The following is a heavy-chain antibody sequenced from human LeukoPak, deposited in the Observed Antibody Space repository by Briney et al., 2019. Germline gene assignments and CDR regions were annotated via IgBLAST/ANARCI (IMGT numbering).Heavy chain of an antibody. CDR1: GGSFSGYY. J-gene: IGHJ1*01. V-gene: IGHV4-34*01. CDR2: INHSGST. D-gene: IGHD6-13*01. CDR3: ATWYSSSWALGYFQH. Sequence: PSETLSLTCAVYGGSFSGYYWSWIRQPPGKGLEWIGEINHSGSTNYNPSLKSRVTISVDTSKNQFSLKLSSVTAADTAVYYCATWYSSSWALGYFQHWGQGTLVTVSS.